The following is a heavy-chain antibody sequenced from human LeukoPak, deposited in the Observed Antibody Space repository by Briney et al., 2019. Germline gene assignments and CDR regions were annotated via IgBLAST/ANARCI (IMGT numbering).Heavy chain of an antibody. J-gene: IGHJ3*02. CDR3: VRVDDI. CDR1: VGSFSGYY. V-gene: IGHV4-34*01. Sequence: SETLSLTCAVHVGSFSGYYSSWIPQPPGKGLEWIGEINHSGTTNYNPSLKSRVPISLDTSQSQFSLKLNSVTAADTAVYYCVRVDDIWGKLTMVTV. CDR2: INHSGTT.